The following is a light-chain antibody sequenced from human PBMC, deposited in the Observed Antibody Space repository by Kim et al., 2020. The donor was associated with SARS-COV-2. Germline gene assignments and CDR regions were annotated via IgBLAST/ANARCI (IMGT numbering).Light chain of an antibody. CDR2: GNS. Sequence: KVTISCTGSSSNIGANYHVHWYQQLPGTAPKLLIYGNSNRPSGVPDRFSGSKSGTSASLAITGLQAEDEADYYCQSYDSSLSGSVFGGGTQLTVL. CDR1: SSNIGANYH. V-gene: IGLV1-40*01. CDR3: QSYDSSLSGSV. J-gene: IGLJ2*01.